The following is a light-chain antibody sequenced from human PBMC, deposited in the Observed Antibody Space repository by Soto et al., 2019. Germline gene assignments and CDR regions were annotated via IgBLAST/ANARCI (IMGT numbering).Light chain of an antibody. V-gene: IGLV1-44*01. CDR2: SND. Sequence: QSVLTQPPSASGTPGQRVTISCSGSNSNIGSNFVHWYQQVPGTAPKLLLYSNDQRPSGVADRFSGSKSGTSATLGITGFQTGDEADYYCGSWDSSLSAYVFGTGTKLTVL. CDR1: NSNIGSNF. J-gene: IGLJ1*01. CDR3: GSWDSSLSAYV.